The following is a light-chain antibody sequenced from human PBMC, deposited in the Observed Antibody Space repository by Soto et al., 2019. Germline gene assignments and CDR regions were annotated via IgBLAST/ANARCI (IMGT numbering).Light chain of an antibody. CDR1: RIVGNN. J-gene: IGKJ4*01. V-gene: IGKV3-11*01. Sequence: EIVLTQSPATLSLSPGERATLSCRASRIVGNNLAWYQKKPGQAPGLLIYAASTRATGIPARFSGSGSGTDFTLTISSLEPEDFAVYYCQQHADWPLTFGGGTNVEIK. CDR3: QQHADWPLT. CDR2: AAS.